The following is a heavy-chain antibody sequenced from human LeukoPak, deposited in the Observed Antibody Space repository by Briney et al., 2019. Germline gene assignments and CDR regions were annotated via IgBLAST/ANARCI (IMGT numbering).Heavy chain of an antibody. Sequence: SETLSLTCTVPGGSISSGSYYWSWIRQPAGTGLEWIGRIYTSGSTNYNPSPKSRVTISVDTSKNQFSLKLSSVTAAGTAVYYCARSRFRPVRAADPYYFDYWGQGTLVTVSS. CDR3: ARSRFRPVRAADPYYFDY. D-gene: IGHD3-10*01. J-gene: IGHJ4*02. CDR1: GGSISSGSYY. CDR2: IYTSGST. V-gene: IGHV4-61*02.